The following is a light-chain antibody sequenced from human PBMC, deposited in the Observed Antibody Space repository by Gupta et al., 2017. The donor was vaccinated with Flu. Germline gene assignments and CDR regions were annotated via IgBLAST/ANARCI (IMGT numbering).Light chain of an antibody. CDR2: DVS. Sequence: SALPQHPPVSGSPGQSVPIPCTGTSSDVGGYNYVSWYQQHPGRAPKLMIYDVSKRPSGVPDRFSGSQSGNTASLTISGLQAEDEADYYCCSYAGSYTWVFGGGTKLTVL. CDR3: CSYAGSYTWV. J-gene: IGLJ3*02. V-gene: IGLV2-11*01. CDR1: SSDVGGYNY.